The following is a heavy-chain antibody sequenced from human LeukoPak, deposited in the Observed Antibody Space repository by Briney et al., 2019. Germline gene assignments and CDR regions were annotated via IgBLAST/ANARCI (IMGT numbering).Heavy chain of an antibody. CDR2: INSDGSST. V-gene: IGHV3-74*01. J-gene: IGHJ4*02. D-gene: IGHD4-17*01. CDR3: AKDPGPYGDYYFDY. Sequence: GGSLRLSCAASGFTFSSYWMHWVRQAPGKGLVWVSRINSDGSSTYYADSVKGRFTISRDNSKNTLYLQMNSLRAEDTAVYYCAKDPGPYGDYYFDYWGQGTLVTVSS. CDR1: GFTFSSYW.